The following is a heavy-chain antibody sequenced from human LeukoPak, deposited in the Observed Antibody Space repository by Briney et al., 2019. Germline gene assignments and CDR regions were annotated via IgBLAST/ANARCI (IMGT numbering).Heavy chain of an antibody. V-gene: IGHV3-66*01. Sequence: GGSLRLSCAASGFSFSNYILTWVRQAPGKGLEWVSVIYSGGSTYYADSVKGRFTISRDNSKNTLYLQMNSLRAEDTAVYYCARDRGIVGALGYWGQGTLVTVSS. D-gene: IGHD1-26*01. CDR3: ARDRGIVGALGY. CDR2: IYSGGST. CDR1: GFSFSNYI. J-gene: IGHJ4*02.